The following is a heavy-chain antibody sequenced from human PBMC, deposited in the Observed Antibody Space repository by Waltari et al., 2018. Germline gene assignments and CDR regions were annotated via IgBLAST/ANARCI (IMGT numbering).Heavy chain of an antibody. V-gene: IGHV3-23*04. CDR3: AKDRLIVVGWFDP. J-gene: IGHJ5*02. D-gene: IGHD3-22*01. CDR1: GFTVSSSA. Sequence: EVQLVESGGGLVQPGGSLRLSCAASGFTVSSSAMHWVRQAPGKGLEWVSAISGSGGSTYYADSVKGRFTISRDNSKNTLYLQMNSLRAEDTAVYYCAKDRLIVVGWFDPWGQGTLVTVSS. CDR2: ISGSGGST.